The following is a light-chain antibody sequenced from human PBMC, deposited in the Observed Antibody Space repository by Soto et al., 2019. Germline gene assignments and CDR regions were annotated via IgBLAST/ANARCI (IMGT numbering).Light chain of an antibody. J-gene: IGLJ2*01. CDR3: SSFTSSSVVV. CDR1: SSDVGGYNY. V-gene: IGLV2-14*01. CDR2: GVT. Sequence: QSALTQPASVSGSPGQSITISCTGTSSDVGGYNYVSWYQQHPGKAPKLVIYGVTNRPSGVSNRFSGSKSGTTASLTISGLQAEGEADYYCSSFTSSSVVVFGGGTKLTVL.